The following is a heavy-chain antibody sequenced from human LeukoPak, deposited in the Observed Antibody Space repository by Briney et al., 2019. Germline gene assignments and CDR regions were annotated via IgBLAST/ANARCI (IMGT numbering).Heavy chain of an antibody. CDR2: INPDSATT. V-gene: IGHV1-2*02. CDR3: ARVSRDSRAYYYGC. D-gene: IGHD3-22*01. Sequence: ASLKVSCKASGYTFTDYYMHWVRQAPGQGLEWMGWINPDSATTNYAQKFQGRVTMTRNTSISTAYMELSSLRSDDTAVYYCARVSRDSRAYYYGCWGQGTLVTVSS. J-gene: IGHJ4*02. CDR1: GYTFTDYY.